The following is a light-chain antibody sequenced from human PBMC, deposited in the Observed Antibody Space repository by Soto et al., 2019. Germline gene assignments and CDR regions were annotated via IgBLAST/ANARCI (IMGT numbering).Light chain of an antibody. Sequence: DIQMTQSPSSLSSSVGDRATITCRASQSISSYLNWYQQKQGKAPKLLIYAASSWQSGVPSRFSGSGSGTDFTLTISSLQPEDFSTYYCQQRYSTPWTFGQGTKVEIK. V-gene: IGKV1-39*01. CDR1: QSISSY. J-gene: IGKJ1*01. CDR3: QQRYSTPWT. CDR2: AAS.